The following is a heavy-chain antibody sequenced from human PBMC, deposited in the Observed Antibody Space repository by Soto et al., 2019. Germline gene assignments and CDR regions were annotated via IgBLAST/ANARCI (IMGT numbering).Heavy chain of an antibody. CDR2: ISYDGSNK. CDR3: ARERGSSGWPYYFDD. V-gene: IGHV3-30-3*01. Sequence: GGSLRLSCAASGFTFSSYAMHWVRQAPGKGLEWVAVISYDGSNKYYADSVKGRFTISRDNSKNTLYLQMNSLRAEDTAVYYCARERGSSGWPYYFDDWGQGTLVTVSS. J-gene: IGHJ4*02. D-gene: IGHD6-19*01. CDR1: GFTFSSYA.